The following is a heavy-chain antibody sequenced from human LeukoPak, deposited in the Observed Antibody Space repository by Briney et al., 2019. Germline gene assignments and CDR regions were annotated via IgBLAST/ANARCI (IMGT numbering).Heavy chain of an antibody. CDR3: ARARGNTYGYFEY. CDR2: INSDGSST. J-gene: IGHJ4*02. Sequence: PGGSLRLSCAASGFIFSRYWMHWVRQAPGKGLVWVSLINSDGSSTNYADSVKGRFTISRDNAKSTLYLQMNSLRVEDTAVYYCARARGNTYGYFEYWGQGTLVTVSS. D-gene: IGHD5-18*01. V-gene: IGHV3-74*01. CDR1: GFIFSRYW.